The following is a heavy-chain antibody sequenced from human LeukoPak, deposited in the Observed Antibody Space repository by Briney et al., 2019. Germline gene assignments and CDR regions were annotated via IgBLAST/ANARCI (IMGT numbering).Heavy chain of an antibody. D-gene: IGHD3-22*01. J-gene: IGHJ5*02. CDR1: GGSISSSSYY. V-gene: IGHV4-39*07. CDR3: ARAPSYYYDSSGYGRPHWFDP. Sequence: PSETLSLTCTVSGGSISSSSYYWGWIRQPPGKGLEWIGSIYYSGSTYYNPSLKSRVTMSVDTSKNQFSLKLSSVTAADTAVYYCARAPSYYYDSSGYGRPHWFDPWDQGTLVTVSS. CDR2: IYYSGST.